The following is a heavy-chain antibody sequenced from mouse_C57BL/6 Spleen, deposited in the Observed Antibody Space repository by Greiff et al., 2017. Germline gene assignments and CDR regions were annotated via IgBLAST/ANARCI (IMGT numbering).Heavy chain of an antibody. D-gene: IGHD1-1*01. CDR2: ILPGSGST. CDR1: GYTFTGYW. Sequence: QVQLKESGAELMKPGASVKLSCKATGYTFTGYWIEWVKQRPGHGLEWIGEILPGSGSTNYNEKFKGKATFTADTSSNTAYMQLSSLTTEDSAIYYCARGGYYYGSSYRDWFAYWGQGTLVTVSA. CDR3: ARGGYYYGSSYRDWFAY. J-gene: IGHJ3*01. V-gene: IGHV1-9*01.